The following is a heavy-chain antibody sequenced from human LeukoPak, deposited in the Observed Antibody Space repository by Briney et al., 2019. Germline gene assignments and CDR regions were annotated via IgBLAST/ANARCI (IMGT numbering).Heavy chain of an antibody. CDR3: ARVHRTTVVSNAFDI. V-gene: IGHV1-18*01. D-gene: IGHD4-23*01. J-gene: IGHJ3*02. Sequence: ASVKVSCKASGYTFTSYGISWVRQAPGQGLEWMGWISAYNGNTNYAQKLQGRVTMTTDTSTSTAYMELSSLRSEDTAVYYCARVHRTTVVSNAFDIWGQGTVVTVSS. CDR2: ISAYNGNT. CDR1: GYTFTSYG.